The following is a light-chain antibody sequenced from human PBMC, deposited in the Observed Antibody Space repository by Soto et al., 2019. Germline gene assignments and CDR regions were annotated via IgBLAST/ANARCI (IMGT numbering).Light chain of an antibody. CDR3: QQYNNWYT. CDR1: QSVSSS. V-gene: IGKV3D-15*01. CDR2: GAY. J-gene: IGKJ2*01. Sequence: EIVMTQSPATLSVSPGERATLSCRASQSVSSSLAWYQQKPGQAPRLLNYGAYTRATGIPARFSGSGSGTEFTLTISSLQSEAFAVYYCQQYNNWYTFGQGTKLEIK.